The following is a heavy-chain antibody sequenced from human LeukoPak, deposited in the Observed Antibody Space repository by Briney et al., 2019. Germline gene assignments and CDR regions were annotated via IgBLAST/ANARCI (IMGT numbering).Heavy chain of an antibody. D-gene: IGHD2-15*01. V-gene: IGHV3-23*01. J-gene: IGHJ4*02. CDR2: ISNSGDST. Sequence: GGSLRLSCAASGFSFSNYAMTCVRQAPGKGLEWVSTISNSGDSTYYADSVKGRFTISRDSSKTTVSLQMKSMRAEATDIYYCDKTRGYCSGGSCYGDSWGPGTLVTASS. CDR3: DKTRGYCSGGSCYGDS. CDR1: GFSFSNYA.